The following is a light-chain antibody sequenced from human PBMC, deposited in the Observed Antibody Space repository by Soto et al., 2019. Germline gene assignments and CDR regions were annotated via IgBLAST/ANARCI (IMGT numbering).Light chain of an antibody. CDR3: SSYTSSSPPYV. V-gene: IGLV2-14*03. CDR1: SSDVGGYNY. CDR2: EVS. Sequence: QSALTQPASVSGSPGQSITISCTGTSSDVGGYNYVSWYQQHPGKAPKLMIYEVSNRPSGDSDRFSGSKSGNTASLTISGLQAEDEADYYCSSYTSSSPPYVFGSGTKVTVL. J-gene: IGLJ1*01.